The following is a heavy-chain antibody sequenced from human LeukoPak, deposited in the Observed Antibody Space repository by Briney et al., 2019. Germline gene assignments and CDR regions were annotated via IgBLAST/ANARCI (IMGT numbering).Heavy chain of an antibody. V-gene: IGHV1-46*01. CDR2: INPSGGST. J-gene: IGHJ6*02. D-gene: IGHD3-3*01. CDR3: ARSSLGYYDFWSGYYTVYGMDV. CDR1: GYTFTSYY. Sequence: ASVKVSCKASGYTFTSYYMHWVRQAPGQGLEWMGIINPSGGSTSYAQKFQGRVTMTRDTSTSTVYMELSSLRSEDTAVYYCARSSLGYYDFWSGYYTVYGMDVWGQGTTVTVSS.